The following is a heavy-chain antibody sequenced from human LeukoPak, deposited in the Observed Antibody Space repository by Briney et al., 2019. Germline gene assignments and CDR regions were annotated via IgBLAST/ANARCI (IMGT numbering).Heavy chain of an antibody. V-gene: IGHV3-23*01. CDR2: ISGSGGST. J-gene: IGHJ4*02. CDR1: GFIFNTYA. D-gene: IGHD3-22*01. CDR3: AKSGYFDSSGYKYAFDH. Sequence: GGSLRLSCAASGFIFNTYAMSWVRQAPGKGLEWVSAISGSGGSTYYADSVKGRFTISRDNSKNTLDLQMNSLRAEETAIYYCAKSGYFDSSGYKYAFDHWGQGALVTVSS.